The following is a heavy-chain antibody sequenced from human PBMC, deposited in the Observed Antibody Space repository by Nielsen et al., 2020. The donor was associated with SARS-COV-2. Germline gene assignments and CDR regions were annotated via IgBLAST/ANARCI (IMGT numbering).Heavy chain of an antibody. J-gene: IGHJ6*03. Sequence: SETLSLTCTVSGGSISSGVYYWSWIRQLPGKGLEWIGYSYYSGSAHYNPSLRSRVTIPVDTSKNQFSLELSSVTAADTAVYYCAREDGYYYFIDVWGKGTTVTVSS. CDR3: AREDGYYYFIDV. CDR1: GGSISSGVYY. V-gene: IGHV4-31*03. D-gene: IGHD5-24*01. CDR2: SYYSGSA.